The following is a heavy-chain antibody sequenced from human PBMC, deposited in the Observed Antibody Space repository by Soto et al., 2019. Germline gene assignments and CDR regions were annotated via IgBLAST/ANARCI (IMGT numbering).Heavy chain of an antibody. CDR2: IYYSGST. Sequence: QLQLQESGPGLVKPSETLSLTCTVSGGSISSSSYYWGWIRQPPGKGLEWIGSIYYSGSTYYNPSLNGRVTIAVDTSKNQFSLKLSSVTAADTDVYYCARHTPAISISDHWGQGTLVTVSS. CDR1: GGSISSSSYY. V-gene: IGHV4-39*01. CDR3: ARHTPAISISDH. D-gene: IGHD2-15*01. J-gene: IGHJ4*02.